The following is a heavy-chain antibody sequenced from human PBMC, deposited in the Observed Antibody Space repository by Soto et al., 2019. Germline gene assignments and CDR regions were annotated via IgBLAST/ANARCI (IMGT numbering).Heavy chain of an antibody. CDR3: ARLNRDIVVGHDAFDI. Sequence: QVQLQESGPGLVKPSQTLSLTCTVSGGSISSGGNYWSWIRQHPGKGLEWIGYIYYSGSTYYNPSLKSRVTLSVDTSKNQFSLKLSFVTAADTAVYYCARLNRDIVVGHDAFDIWGQGTMVTVSS. D-gene: IGHD2-15*01. J-gene: IGHJ3*02. V-gene: IGHV4-31*03. CDR1: GGSISSGGNY. CDR2: IYYSGST.